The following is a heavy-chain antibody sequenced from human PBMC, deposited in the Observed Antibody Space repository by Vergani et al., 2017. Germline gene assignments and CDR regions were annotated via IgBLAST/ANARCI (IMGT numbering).Heavy chain of an antibody. CDR3: ARVSPGDNSGWDPFDY. J-gene: IGHJ4*02. Sequence: QVHLEQSGTEVKKPGSSVKVSCKVSGDIFNNYTVTWVRQAPGQGLEWMGRIIPIIRLATSAQKFQDSVKITGDTSTNTVYMEMNNLRSEETAVYYCARVSPGDNSGWDPFDYWVQGTLVTVSS. D-gene: IGHD6-19*01. CDR2: IIPIIRLA. V-gene: IGHV1-69*02. CDR1: GDIFNNYT.